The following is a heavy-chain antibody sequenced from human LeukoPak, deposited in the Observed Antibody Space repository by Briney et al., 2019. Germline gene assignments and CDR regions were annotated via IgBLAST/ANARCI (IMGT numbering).Heavy chain of an antibody. CDR1: GFTFSTYN. CDR3: ARPSSGYYARSHF. Sequence: PGGSLRLSCAASGFTFSTYNMNWVRQAPGKGLEWVSFIHSSSPTIYYADSVKGRFTISRDNGKNSVYLQMNSLRAEDTAVYYCARPSSGYYARSHFWGQGTLVTVSS. V-gene: IGHV3-48*01. J-gene: IGHJ4*02. CDR2: IHSSSPTI. D-gene: IGHD3-22*01.